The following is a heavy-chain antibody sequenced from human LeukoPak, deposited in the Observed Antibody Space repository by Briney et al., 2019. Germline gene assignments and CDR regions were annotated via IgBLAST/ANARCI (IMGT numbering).Heavy chain of an antibody. J-gene: IGHJ4*02. D-gene: IGHD1-7*01. CDR1: GFTLSSYW. Sequence: GGSLRLSCAASGFTLSSYWMHWVRQAPGKGLVWVSRLNSDGSSTSYAGSVKGRFTISRDNAETTLHLQMNNLSAEDTAVYYCARASNRNSINFDYWGQGALVTVSS. V-gene: IGHV3-74*01. CDR3: ARASNRNSINFDY. CDR2: LNSDGSST.